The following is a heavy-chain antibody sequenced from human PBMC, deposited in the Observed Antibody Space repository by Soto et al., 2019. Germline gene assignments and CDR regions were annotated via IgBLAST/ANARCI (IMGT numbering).Heavy chain of an antibody. CDR3: ARGNYDYIWGSYRLFDY. V-gene: IGHV4-31*03. D-gene: IGHD3-16*02. J-gene: IGHJ4*02. CDR1: GGSISSGGYY. Sequence: PSETLSLTCTVSGGSISSGGYYWSWIRQHPGKGLEWIGYIYYSGSTYYNPSLKSRVTISVDTSKNQFSLKLSSVTAADTAVYYCARGNYDYIWGSYRLFDYWGQGTLVTVSS. CDR2: IYYSGST.